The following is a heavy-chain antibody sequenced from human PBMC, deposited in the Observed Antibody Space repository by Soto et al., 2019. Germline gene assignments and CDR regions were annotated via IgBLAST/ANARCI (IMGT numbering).Heavy chain of an antibody. V-gene: IGHV1-3*01. CDR2: INAGNGNI. J-gene: IGHJ5*02. CDR3: ARGRRIAAAFDP. CDR1: GYTFTSSA. Sequence: ASVKVSCKASGYTFTSSAIHWVRQAPGQGREWMGWINAGNGNIKHSQKFQHRVTITRDTSASTAYMELSSLRLEDTPVYYCARGRRIAAAFDPWGQGTLVTVSS. D-gene: IGHD6-13*01.